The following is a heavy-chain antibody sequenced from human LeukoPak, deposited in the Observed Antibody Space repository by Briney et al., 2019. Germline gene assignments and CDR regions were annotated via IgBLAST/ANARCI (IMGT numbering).Heavy chain of an antibody. V-gene: IGHV1-2*02. CDR2: IYPNSGGT. D-gene: IGHD3-9*01. J-gene: IGHJ4*02. Sequence: ASVKVSCKASGYTFTGYYMHWVRQAPGQGLEWMGWIYPNSGGTNYAQKFQGRVTMTRDTSISTAYMELSRLRSDDTAVYYCARVNYDILTGYYNPFGYWGQGTLVTVSS. CDR1: GYTFTGYY. CDR3: ARVNYDILTGYYNPFGY.